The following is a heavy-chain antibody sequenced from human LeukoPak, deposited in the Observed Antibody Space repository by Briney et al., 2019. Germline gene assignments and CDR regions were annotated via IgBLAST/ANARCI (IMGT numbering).Heavy chain of an antibody. CDR2: VYTSGST. J-gene: IGHJ4*02. V-gene: IGHV4-4*07. CDR3: ARGIGYVNFDY. D-gene: IGHD5-12*01. CDR1: GGSINNYY. Sequence: TSETLSLTCTVSGGSINNYYWSWIRQPAGKGLEWIGRVYTSGSTNYNPSLKSRVTMPVDTSKNQISQKLSSVTAADTAVYYCARGIGYVNFDYWGQGTLVTVSS.